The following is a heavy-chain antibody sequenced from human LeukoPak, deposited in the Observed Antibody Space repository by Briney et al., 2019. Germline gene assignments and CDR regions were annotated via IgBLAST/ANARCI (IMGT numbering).Heavy chain of an antibody. CDR1: GFTLSSYG. V-gene: IGHV3-33*01. J-gene: IGHJ4*02. Sequence: PGRSLRLSCAASGFTLSSYGMHWVRQAPGKGLEWVAVIWYDGSNKYYADSVKGRFTISRDNSKNTLYLQMNSLRAEDTAVYYCASEGDYIPFDYWGQGTLVTVSS. CDR2: IWYDGSNK. CDR3: ASEGDYIPFDY. D-gene: IGHD4-17*01.